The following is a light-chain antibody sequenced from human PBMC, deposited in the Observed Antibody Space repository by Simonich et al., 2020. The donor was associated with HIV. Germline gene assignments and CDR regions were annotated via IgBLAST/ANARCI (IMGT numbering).Light chain of an antibody. CDR1: QDISNS. V-gene: IGKV1-NL1*01. J-gene: IGKJ4*01. CDR2: AAF. CDR3: QQYYSNTLT. Sequence: DIQMTQSPSSLSASVGDRVTITCRASQDISNSVAWYQQKPGKAPKVLLYAAFGVERGVPSRFSGSGSGTDYTLTISSLQPEDFATYYCQQYYSNTLTFGGGTKVGIK.